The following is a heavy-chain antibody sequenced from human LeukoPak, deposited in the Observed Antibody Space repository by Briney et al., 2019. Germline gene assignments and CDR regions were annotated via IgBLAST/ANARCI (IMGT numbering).Heavy chain of an antibody. CDR3: AYYYGSGSSL. CDR2: ISSSGGTI. CDR1: GFTLSSYE. Sequence: PGGSLRLSCAASGFTLSSYEMNWVRQAPGKGLEWVSYISSSGGTIYYADSVKGRFTISRDNAKNSVYLQMNSLIAEDTGIYYCAYYYGSGSSLWGQGTLVTVSS. V-gene: IGHV3-48*03. D-gene: IGHD3-10*01. J-gene: IGHJ4*02.